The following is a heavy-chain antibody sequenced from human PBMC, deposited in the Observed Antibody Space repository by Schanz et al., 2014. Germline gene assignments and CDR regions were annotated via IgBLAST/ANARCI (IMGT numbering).Heavy chain of an antibody. CDR2: IKPNRGNT. CDR1: GYTFTTYD. V-gene: IGHV1-8*01. D-gene: IGHD2-15*01. J-gene: IGHJ3*01. CDR3: SKGEDALQGY. Sequence: QSGAEVTKPGVSVKVSCKASGYTFTTYDINWVRQAPGQGLEWMVGIKPNRGNTVSAQKFLGRVTMTRNDSISTSYKELSRRTSEDTAVDYCSKGEDALQGYWGQGTVVAVSS.